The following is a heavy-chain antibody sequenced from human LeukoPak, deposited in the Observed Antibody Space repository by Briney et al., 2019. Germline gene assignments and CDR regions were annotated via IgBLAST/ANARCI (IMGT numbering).Heavy chain of an antibody. CDR2: IYPGDSDT. V-gene: IGHV5-51*01. CDR3: ATGDCSSTSCYYFDY. D-gene: IGHD2-2*01. J-gene: IGHJ4*02. CDR1: GYSFTTYW. Sequence: HGESLKISCKGSGYSFTTYWIAWVRQMPGKGLEWMGRIYPGDSDTRYSPSFQGQVTISVDKSISTAYLQWSSLRASDTAMYYCATGDCSSTSCYYFDYWGQGTLVTVSS.